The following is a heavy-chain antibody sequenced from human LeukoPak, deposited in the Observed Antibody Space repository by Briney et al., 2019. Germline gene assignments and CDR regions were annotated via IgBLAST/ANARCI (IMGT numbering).Heavy chain of an antibody. CDR3: ARIVVVAATLWFDP. J-gene: IGHJ5*02. CDR2: IYYSGST. V-gene: IGHV4-59*01. CDR1: GGSISSYY. Sequence: PSETLSLTCTVSGGSISSYYWSWTRQPPGKGLEWIGYIYYSGSTNYNPSLKSRVTISVDTSKNQFSLKLSSVTAADTAVYYCARIVVVAATLWFDPWGQGTLVTVSS. D-gene: IGHD2-15*01.